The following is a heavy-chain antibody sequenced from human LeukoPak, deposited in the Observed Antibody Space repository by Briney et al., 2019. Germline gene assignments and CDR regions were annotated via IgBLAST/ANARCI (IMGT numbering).Heavy chain of an antibody. CDR2: IASDGSST. Sequence: GGSLRLSCAASGFTFSSYWMNWVRQAPGKGLVWVSRIASDGSSTTYADSVKGRFSISRDNAKNTLYLQMNSLRAEDTAVYYCARGRPHGNDYWGQGTLVTVSS. CDR3: ARGRPHGNDY. V-gene: IGHV3-74*01. CDR1: GFTFSSYW. J-gene: IGHJ4*02. D-gene: IGHD4-23*01.